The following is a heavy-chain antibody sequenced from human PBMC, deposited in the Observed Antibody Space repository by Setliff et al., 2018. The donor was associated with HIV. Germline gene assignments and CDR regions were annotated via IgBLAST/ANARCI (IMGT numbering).Heavy chain of an antibody. J-gene: IGHJ6*03. D-gene: IGHD3-22*01. CDR2: ISYSGNA. Sequence: SETLSLTCNVSGGSISSGIQYWGWVRQSPGKGLEWIGTISYSGNAYYNPSLKSRVTISVDTSKSQFSLNVKSMTAADTAVYYCARHLYYYDNDGYLQPFYYMDVWGKGTTVTVSS. V-gene: IGHV4-39*01. CDR3: ARHLYYYDNDGYLQPFYYMDV. CDR1: GGSISSGIQY.